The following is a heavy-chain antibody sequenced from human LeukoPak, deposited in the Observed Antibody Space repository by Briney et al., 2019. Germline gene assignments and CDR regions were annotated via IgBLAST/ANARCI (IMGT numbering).Heavy chain of an antibody. J-gene: IGHJ5*02. CDR3: ARTYYDFWSGYYSMFDP. CDR1: GGSFSGYY. D-gene: IGHD3-3*01. V-gene: IGHV4-34*01. CDR2: INHSGST. Sequence: SETLSLTRAVYGGSFSGYYWSWIRQPPGKGLEWIGEINHSGSTNYNPSLKSRVTISVDTSKNQFSLKLSSVTAADTAVYYCARTYYDFWSGYYSMFDPWGQGTLVTVSS.